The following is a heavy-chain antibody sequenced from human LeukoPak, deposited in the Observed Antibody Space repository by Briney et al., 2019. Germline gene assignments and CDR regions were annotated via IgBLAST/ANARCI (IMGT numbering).Heavy chain of an antibody. Sequence: PGRSLRLSCAASGFTFSSYAMHWVRQAPGKGLEWVAVISYDGSNKYYADSVKGRFTISRDNSKNTLYLQMNSLRAEDTAVYYCAKEVGGWYMRYYFDYWGQGTLVTVSS. J-gene: IGHJ4*02. CDR3: AKEVGGWYMRYYFDY. CDR1: GFTFSSYA. V-gene: IGHV3-30-3*01. D-gene: IGHD6-19*01. CDR2: ISYDGSNK.